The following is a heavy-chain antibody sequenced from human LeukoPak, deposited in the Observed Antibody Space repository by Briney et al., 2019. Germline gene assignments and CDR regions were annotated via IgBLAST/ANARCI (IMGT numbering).Heavy chain of an antibody. V-gene: IGHV1-69*01. J-gene: IGHJ3*02. CDR3: ARDRAAAAYDAFDI. Sequence: SVKVSCKASGGTFSSYAISWLRQAPGQGLEWMGGIIPIFGTANYAQKSQGRVTITADESTSTAYMELSSLRSEDTAVYYCARDRAAAAYDAFDIWGQGTMVTVSS. CDR1: GGTFSSYA. CDR2: IIPIFGTA. D-gene: IGHD6-13*01.